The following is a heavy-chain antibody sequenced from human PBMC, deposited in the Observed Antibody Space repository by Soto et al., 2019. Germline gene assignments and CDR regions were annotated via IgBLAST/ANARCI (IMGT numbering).Heavy chain of an antibody. CDR3: ATETVYYDGGTYQSPFDF. J-gene: IGHJ4*01. CDR2: ILSEANGGTI. Sequence: GGSLRLSCAASGFAFSNAWMNWVRQAPGKGLEWVGRILSEANGGTIEYAAPVKGRFTISRDDSKNTLYLHLSTLKTEDTAVYYCATETVYYDGGTYQSPFDFWGHGTLVTVSS. D-gene: IGHD3-9*01. CDR1: GFAFSNAW. V-gene: IGHV3-15*07.